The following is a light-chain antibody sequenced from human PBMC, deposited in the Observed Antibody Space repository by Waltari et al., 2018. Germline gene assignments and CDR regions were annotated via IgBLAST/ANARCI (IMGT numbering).Light chain of an antibody. Sequence: DIVMTQSPDSLAVSLGERATINCKSSQSVLYSSNNKNYLAWYQQKPGQPPKLLIYWASTRESGVPDRVSGSGSGTDFTLTISSLRAEDVAVYYCQQYYSTPPWTFGQGTKVEIK. CDR3: QQYYSTPPWT. CDR2: WAS. V-gene: IGKV4-1*01. J-gene: IGKJ1*01. CDR1: QSVLYSSNNKNY.